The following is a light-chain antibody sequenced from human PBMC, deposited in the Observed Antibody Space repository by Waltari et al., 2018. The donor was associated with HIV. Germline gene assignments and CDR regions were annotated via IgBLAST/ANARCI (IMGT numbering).Light chain of an antibody. V-gene: IGKV4-1*01. CDR2: WAS. J-gene: IGKJ2*01. CDR3: QQYYSVPYT. Sequence: DVVVTQSPDSLAGSLGERATLHCKSSRNCLSSSSNSSYLAWYQQKAGQGPKLLIFWASTRESGVPDRFSGSGSGTDFTLTISSLQAEDLAVYYCQQYYSVPYTFGHGTKLEIK. CDR1: RNCLSSSSNSSY.